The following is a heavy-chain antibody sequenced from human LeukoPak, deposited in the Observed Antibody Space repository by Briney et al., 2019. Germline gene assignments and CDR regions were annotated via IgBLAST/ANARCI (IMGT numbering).Heavy chain of an antibody. V-gene: IGHV3-23*01. D-gene: IGHD2-2*01. CDR3: AKDGVRGYCSSTSCYILENYFDY. CDR1: GFTFSSYA. CDR2: ISGSGGST. J-gene: IGHJ4*02. Sequence: GGSLRLSCAASGFTFSSYAMSWVRQAPGKGLEWVSAISGSGGSTYYADSVKVRFTISRDNSKHPLYLQMNSLRAEDTAVYYSAKDGVRGYCSSTSCYILENYFDYWGQGTLVTVSS.